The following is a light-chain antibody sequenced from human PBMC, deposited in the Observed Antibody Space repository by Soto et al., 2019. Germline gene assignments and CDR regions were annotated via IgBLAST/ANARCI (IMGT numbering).Light chain of an antibody. Sequence: EIVMTQSPATLSVSPGDRATLSCRASRSVRGNLAWYQQKPGQAPRLLIFGASTRATGIPARFSGSGSGTEFILTISSLQSEDFAVYYCQHYDDWPRTFGLGTKVEIK. V-gene: IGKV3-15*01. CDR2: GAS. CDR1: RSVRGN. CDR3: QHYDDWPRT. J-gene: IGKJ1*01.